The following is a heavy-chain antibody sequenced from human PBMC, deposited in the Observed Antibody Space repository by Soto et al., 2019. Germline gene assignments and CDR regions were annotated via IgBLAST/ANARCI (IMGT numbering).Heavy chain of an antibody. D-gene: IGHD3-22*01. Sequence: QVQLVQYGAEVKKPGASVRVSCKASGYTFTSYGMNWVRQAPGRRLEWMGWINPGNGKTKYSQKVQGRLIITRDTSASTAYMQLSSLTSEDTAIYYCARGGYFDSSGYLGYWGQGTLVTVSS. CDR1: GYTFTSYG. J-gene: IGHJ4*02. CDR2: INPGNGKT. V-gene: IGHV1-3*01. CDR3: ARGGYFDSSGYLGY.